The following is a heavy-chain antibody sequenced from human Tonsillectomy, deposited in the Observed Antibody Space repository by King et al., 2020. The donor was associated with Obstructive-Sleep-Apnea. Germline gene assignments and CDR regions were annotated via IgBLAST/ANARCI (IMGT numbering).Heavy chain of an antibody. CDR3: AREGVGPTHAPK. J-gene: IGHJ4*02. Sequence: VQLVESGGGLVKPGGSLRLSCAASGFTFRSYSMSWLRQSPGKGLEWVSSISGSSNYISYADSMKGRFTISRDNAENSLYLQMNSLRAEDTAVYYCAREGVGPTHAPKWGQGTLVTVSS. CDR2: ISGSSNYI. CDR1: GFTFRSYS. V-gene: IGHV3-21*01. D-gene: IGHD1-26*01.